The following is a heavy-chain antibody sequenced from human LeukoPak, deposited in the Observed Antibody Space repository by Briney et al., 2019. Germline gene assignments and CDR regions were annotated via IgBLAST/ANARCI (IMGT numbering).Heavy chain of an antibody. CDR3: ARGLGYCSSTSCYQAFDI. V-gene: IGHV4-59*01. D-gene: IGHD2-2*01. CDR1: GGSISTYY. Sequence: SETLSLTCTVSGGSISTYYWSWIRQPPGKGLEWIGYIYYTGSTNYNPSLKSRVTIPVDTSKNQFSLKLSSVTAADTALYYCARGLGYCSSTSCYQAFDIWGQGTMVTVSS. J-gene: IGHJ3*02. CDR2: IYYTGST.